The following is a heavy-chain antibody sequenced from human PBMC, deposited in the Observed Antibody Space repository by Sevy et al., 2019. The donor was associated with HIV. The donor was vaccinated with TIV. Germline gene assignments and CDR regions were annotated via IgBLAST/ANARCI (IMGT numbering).Heavy chain of an antibody. J-gene: IGHJ4*01. V-gene: IGHV3-48*01. CDR1: GFTFSSYS. Sequence: GGSLRLSCVASGFTFSSYSMNWVRQAPGKGLEWVSYISSSSDSSRTLYYADSVKGRFSISRENAKNSVHLQMTSLRVEETAVYYCARPDLSGWYFDFWGHGTLVTVSS. D-gene: IGHD6-19*01. CDR3: ARPDLSGWYFDF. CDR2: ISSSSDSSRTL.